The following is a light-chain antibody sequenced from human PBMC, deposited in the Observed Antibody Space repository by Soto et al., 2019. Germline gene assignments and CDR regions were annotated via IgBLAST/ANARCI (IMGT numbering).Light chain of an antibody. CDR1: QSVSSY. V-gene: IGKV3-11*01. CDR2: DAS. Sequence: EIVLTQSPATLSLSPGERATLSCRASQSVSSYLAWYQQKPGQAPRLLIFDASARATGIPDRFSGSGSGSDFTLTIRRLEHEDFAVYYHHQSGNLTFGQGTKVEVK. J-gene: IGKJ1*01. CDR3: HQSGNLT.